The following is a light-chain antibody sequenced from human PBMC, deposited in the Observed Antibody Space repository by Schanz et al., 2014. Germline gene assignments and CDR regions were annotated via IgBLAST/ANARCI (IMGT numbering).Light chain of an antibody. J-gene: IGKJ1*01. CDR3: QQSYSMPRT. Sequence: DIHMTQSPSSLSPSVGDRVTITCRSSQSIGKYVNWYQQTPGKAPRLLIYAASTLQSGVPSRFSGSGFGTEFTLTISSLQPEDFATYYCQQSYSMPRTFGQGTKVEFK. CDR1: QSIGKY. CDR2: AAS. V-gene: IGKV1-39*01.